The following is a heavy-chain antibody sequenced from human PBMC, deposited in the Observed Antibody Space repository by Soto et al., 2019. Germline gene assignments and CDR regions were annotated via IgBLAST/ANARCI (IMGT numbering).Heavy chain of an antibody. Sequence: QVQLVQSGAEVKKPGSSVNVSCKTSGGTFGNSAVTWVRQAPGQGLEWLGGIVPMFGTATYAQKFQGRVTITADESTITASMELNSLKTDDTAVYYCARDGDPQSAFWSGPLGGGRFDPWGQGTLVTVSS. CDR3: ARDGDPQSAFWSGPLGGGRFDP. V-gene: IGHV1-69*12. CDR2: IVPMFGTA. CDR1: GGTFGNSA. J-gene: IGHJ5*02. D-gene: IGHD3-3*01.